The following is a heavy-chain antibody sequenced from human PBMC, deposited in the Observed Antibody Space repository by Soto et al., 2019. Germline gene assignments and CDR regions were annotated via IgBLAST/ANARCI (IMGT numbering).Heavy chain of an antibody. J-gene: IGHJ6*02. CDR2: VYSGGGA. CDR1: GGSLRGYS. Sequence: PSETLSLTCTVSGGSLRGYSWSWIRQSPGKGLEWIGYVYSGGGANYSPSFMGRVTTSVDTTDNQFSLKLNSVTAADTAVYYCAREKTPMSPHYFYYGMDVWGQGTTVTSP. D-gene: IGHD3-9*01. CDR3: AREKTPMSPHYFYYGMDV. V-gene: IGHV4-59*01.